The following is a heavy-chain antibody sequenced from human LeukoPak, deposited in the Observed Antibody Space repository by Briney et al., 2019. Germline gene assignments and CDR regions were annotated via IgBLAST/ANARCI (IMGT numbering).Heavy chain of an antibody. V-gene: IGHV4-59*12. CDR1: GGSISSYY. D-gene: IGHD2-2*02. J-gene: IGHJ4*02. Sequence: PSETLSLTCTVSGGSISSYYWSWIRQPPGKGLEWIGYIYNSGITNHNPSLKSRVTISLDKSKNQFSLKLSSVTAADTAVYYCARAGDCSSISCYKGLDLDYWGQGTLVTVSS. CDR2: IYNSGIT. CDR3: ARAGDCSSISCYKGLDLDY.